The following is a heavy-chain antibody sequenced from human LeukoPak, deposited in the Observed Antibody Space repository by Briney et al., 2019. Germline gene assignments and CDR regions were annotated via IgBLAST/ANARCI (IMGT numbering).Heavy chain of an antibody. CDR2: ISGSASST. D-gene: IGHD2-2*02. CDR3: AMKAVPRPRLYYAFDF. CDR1: GFTFTNYA. V-gene: IGHV3-23*01. J-gene: IGHJ3*01. Sequence: PGGSLKLSCATSGFTFTNYAMSWVRQAPGKGLEWVSAISGSASSTYYADSVKGRFTISRDNSKNTLYLQMNSLRADDTAVYYCAMKAVPRPRLYYAFDFWGQGTVVTVSS.